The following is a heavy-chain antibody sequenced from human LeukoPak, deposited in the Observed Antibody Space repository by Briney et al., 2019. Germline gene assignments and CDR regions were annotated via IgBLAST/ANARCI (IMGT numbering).Heavy chain of an antibody. J-gene: IGHJ4*02. CDR2: IYPGDSDT. V-gene: IGHV5-51*01. CDR1: GYSFTSYW. CDR3: AKHIGQPTVTIDFDY. Sequence: GESLKISCKGSGYSFTSYWIGWVRQMPGKGLEWMGIIYPGDSDTRYSPSFQGQVTISADKSISTAYLQWSSLKASDTAMYYCAKHIGQPTVTIDFDYWGQGTLVTVSS. D-gene: IGHD4-17*01.